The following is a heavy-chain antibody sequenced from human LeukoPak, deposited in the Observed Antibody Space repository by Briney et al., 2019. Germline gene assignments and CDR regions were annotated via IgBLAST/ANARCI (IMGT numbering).Heavy chain of an antibody. Sequence: SETLSLTCVVYGGSFSGYYWSWIRQPPGKGLEWIGEINHSGSTNYNPSLKSRVTISVDTSKNQFSLKLSSVTAADTAVYYCARRFCSGGSCYWFDPWGQGTLVTVSS. V-gene: IGHV4-34*01. CDR1: GGSFSGYY. J-gene: IGHJ5*02. CDR2: INHSGST. CDR3: ARRFCSGGSCYWFDP. D-gene: IGHD2-15*01.